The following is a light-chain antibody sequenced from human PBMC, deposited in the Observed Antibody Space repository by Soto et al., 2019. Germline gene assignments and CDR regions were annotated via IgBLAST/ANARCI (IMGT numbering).Light chain of an antibody. V-gene: IGLV1-40*01. CDR3: QSYDSSLRGV. CDR2: ANN. CDR1: NSDIEAGYD. J-gene: IGLJ1*01. Sequence: QSVLTQPPSVSGAPGQRVTISCTGSNSDIEAGYDVHWYQQLPGTAPKLVIYANNNRPSGVPDRFSASKSGTSASLAITGLQADDEADYYCQSYDSSLRGVFGTGTKLTVL.